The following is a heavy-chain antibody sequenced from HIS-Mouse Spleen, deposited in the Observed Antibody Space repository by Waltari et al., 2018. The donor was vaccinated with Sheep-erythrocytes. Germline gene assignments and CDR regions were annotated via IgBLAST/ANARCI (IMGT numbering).Heavy chain of an antibody. Sequence: EVQLVESGGGLVQPGGSLRLSCAASGFTFSSYWMHWVRQAPGKGLVWVSRINSDGSSTSYAYSVKGRFTISRDNAKNTLYLQMNSLRAEDTAVYYCARDPYSGSYFNAFDIWGQGTMVTVSS. CDR1: GFTFSSYW. D-gene: IGHD1-26*01. J-gene: IGHJ3*02. CDR3: ARDPYSGSYFNAFDI. CDR2: INSDGSST. V-gene: IGHV3-74*01.